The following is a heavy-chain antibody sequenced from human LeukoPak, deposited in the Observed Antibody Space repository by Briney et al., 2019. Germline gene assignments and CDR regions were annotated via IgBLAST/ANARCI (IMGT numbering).Heavy chain of an antibody. Sequence: GGSLRLSCAASGFTFSSYGMHWVRQAPGKGLEWVAVISYDGSNKYYADSVKGRFTISRDNSKNTLYLQMNSLRAEDTAVYYCKGGYDPLDYFDYWGQGTLVTVSS. CDR3: KGGYDPLDYFDY. J-gene: IGHJ4*02. V-gene: IGHV3-30*03. D-gene: IGHD5-12*01. CDR1: GFTFSSYG. CDR2: ISYDGSNK.